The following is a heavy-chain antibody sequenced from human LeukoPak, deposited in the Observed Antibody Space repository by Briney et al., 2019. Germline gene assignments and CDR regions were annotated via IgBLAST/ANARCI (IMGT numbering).Heavy chain of an antibody. CDR3: ARGVVTIFGVADSFDP. Sequence: GASVKVSCKASGYTFTSYGISWVRQAPGQGLEWMGWISAYNGNTNYAQKLQGRVTMTTDTSTSTAYMELRSLRSDDTAVYYCARGVVTIFGVADSFDPWGQGTLVTVSS. J-gene: IGHJ5*02. CDR2: ISAYNGNT. D-gene: IGHD3-3*01. V-gene: IGHV1-18*01. CDR1: GYTFTSYG.